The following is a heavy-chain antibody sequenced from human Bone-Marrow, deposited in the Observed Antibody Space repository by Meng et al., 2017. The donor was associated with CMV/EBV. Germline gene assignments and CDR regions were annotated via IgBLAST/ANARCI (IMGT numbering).Heavy chain of an antibody. D-gene: IGHD3-3*01. Sequence: GESLKISCAASGFTVSSNYMSWVRQAPGKGLEWVSVIYSGGSTYYADSVKGRFTISRDNSKNTLYLQMNSLRAEDTAVYYCAREQRFLEWLLPDYWGQGKLVPVSS. V-gene: IGHV3-66*02. J-gene: IGHJ4*02. CDR3: AREQRFLEWLLPDY. CDR1: GFTVSSNY. CDR2: IYSGGST.